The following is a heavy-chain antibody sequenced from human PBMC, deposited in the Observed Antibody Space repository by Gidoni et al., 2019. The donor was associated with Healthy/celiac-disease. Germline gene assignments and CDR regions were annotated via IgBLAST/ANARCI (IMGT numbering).Heavy chain of an antibody. CDR2: IYYSGST. D-gene: IGHD1-1*01. V-gene: IGHV4-59*08. J-gene: IGHJ2*01. CDR1: GGSISSYY. Sequence: QVQLQESGPGLVKPSETLSLTCTVSGGSISSYYWSWIRQPPGKGLEWIGYIYYSGSTNYNPSLKSRVTISVDTSKNQFSLKLSSVTAADTAVYYCASRYNWNDATPYWYFDLWGRGTLVTVSS. CDR3: ASRYNWNDATPYWYFDL.